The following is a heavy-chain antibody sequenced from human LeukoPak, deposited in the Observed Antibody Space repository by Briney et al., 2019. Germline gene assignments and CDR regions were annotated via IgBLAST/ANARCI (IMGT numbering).Heavy chain of an antibody. V-gene: IGHV3-21*01. CDR1: GFTFSSYS. J-gene: IGHJ4*02. CDR3: ARDTTSYYDFWSGPYYFDY. D-gene: IGHD3-3*01. CDR2: ISSSSSYI. Sequence: GGSLRLSCAASGFTFSSYSMNWVRQAPGKGLEWVSSISSSSSYIYYADSVKGRFTISRDNAKNSLYLQMNSLRAEDTAVYYCARDTTSYYDFWSGPYYFDYWGQGTLVTVSS.